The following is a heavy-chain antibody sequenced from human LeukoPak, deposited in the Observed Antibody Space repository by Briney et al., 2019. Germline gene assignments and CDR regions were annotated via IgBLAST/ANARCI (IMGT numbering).Heavy chain of an antibody. V-gene: IGHV3-21*05. CDR1: GFTFISYS. CDR3: VGGRRYFDY. CDR2: NRVSCSDI. Sequence: GSLRLSCAASGFTFISYSMNWVRQPPGKGRKWVSNNRVSCSDIQYADSVKGRFSISKDNGNNSLVEQMNSLRDEDTAVYYCVGGRRYFDYWGQGTLVTVSS. J-gene: IGHJ4*02. D-gene: IGHD3-16*01.